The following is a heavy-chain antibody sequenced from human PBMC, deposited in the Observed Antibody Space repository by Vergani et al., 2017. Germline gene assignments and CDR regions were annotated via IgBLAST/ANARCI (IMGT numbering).Heavy chain of an antibody. Sequence: EVQLVESGGGLVKPGGSLRLSCAASGFTFSNAWMSWVRQAPGKGLEWVGRIKSKTDGGTTDYAAPVKGRFTISRDDSKNTLYLQMNSLKTEDTAVYYCTTDKWELDYYYYYGMDVWGQGTTVTVSS. D-gene: IGHD1-26*01. CDR1: GFTFSNAW. J-gene: IGHJ6*02. CDR2: IKSKTDGGTT. V-gene: IGHV3-15*01. CDR3: TTDKWELDYYYYYGMDV.